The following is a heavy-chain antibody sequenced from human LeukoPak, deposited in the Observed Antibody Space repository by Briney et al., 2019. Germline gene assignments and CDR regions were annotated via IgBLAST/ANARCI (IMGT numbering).Heavy chain of an antibody. CDR2: ISYGGTT. CDR3: GGNNFYHFQY. CDR1: GDSVSNSPYY. J-gene: IGHJ4*02. Sequence: SETLSLTCTVSGDSVSNSPYYWGWVRQPPGKGLEWIEAISYGGTTYSSPSLKSRVTMDLDKSRNRFSLKLTSVTAADTAVYYCGGNNFYHFQYWGQGALVTVSS. D-gene: IGHD5-24*01. V-gene: IGHV4-39*01.